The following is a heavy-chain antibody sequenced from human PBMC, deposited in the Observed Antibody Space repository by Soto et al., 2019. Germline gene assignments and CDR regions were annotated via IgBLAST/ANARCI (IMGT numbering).Heavy chain of an antibody. CDR2: INPNSGGT. CDR1: GYTFTGYY. J-gene: IGHJ6*02. D-gene: IGHD1-1*01. Sequence: PSVKFSLKSSGYTFTGYYMHWVRQAPGQGLEWMGWINPNSGGTNYAQKFQGWVTMTRDTSISTAYMELSRLRSDDTAVYYCARVWMKGYYGMDVWGQGTTVTVSS. CDR3: ARVWMKGYYGMDV. V-gene: IGHV1-2*04.